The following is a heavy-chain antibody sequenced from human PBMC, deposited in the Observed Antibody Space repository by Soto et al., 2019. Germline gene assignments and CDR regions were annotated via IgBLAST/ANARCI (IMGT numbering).Heavy chain of an antibody. CDR1: GGSLGSYY. CDR2: IYTSGTT. V-gene: IGHV4-4*07. D-gene: IGHD6-13*01. Sequence: QVQLQESGPGLVKPSETLSLTCTVSGGSLGSYYWNWIRQHAGKGMEWIGRIYTSGTTNYRPSLKSRVSMSIDRSKNQFSLTLSSVTAADAAVYYCALESWLQFTDYWGQGTLVTVSS. J-gene: IGHJ4*02. CDR3: ALESWLQFTDY.